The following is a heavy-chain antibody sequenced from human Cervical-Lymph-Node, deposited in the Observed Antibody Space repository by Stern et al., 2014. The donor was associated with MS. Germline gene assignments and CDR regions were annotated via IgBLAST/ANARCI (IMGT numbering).Heavy chain of an antibody. D-gene: IGHD2-15*01. CDR1: GGTFSSYA. V-gene: IGHV1-69*01. Sequence: QVQLVQSGAEVKKPGSSVTVSCKASGGTFSSYAVNWVRQAPGQGLEWMGGIIPMSGTAKYAQKFQGRVTVTAAESMSTVYTELSSLRSEDTAVYYCASNLLGYCSGGTCYSDKWGQGTLVTVSA. CDR3: ASNLLGYCSGGTCYSDK. CDR2: IIPMSGTA. J-gene: IGHJ4*02.